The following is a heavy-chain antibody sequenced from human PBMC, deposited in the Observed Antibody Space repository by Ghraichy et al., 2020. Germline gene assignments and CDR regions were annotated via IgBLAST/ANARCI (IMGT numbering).Heavy chain of an antibody. CDR2: IIPIFGTA. V-gene: IGHV1-69*13. J-gene: IGHJ5*02. Sequence: SVKVSCKASGGTFSSYAISWVRQAPGQGLEWMGGIIPIFGTANYAQKFQGRVTITADESTSTAYMELSSLRSEDTAVYYCARDLVGIVVVVAATPGGWFDPWGQGTLVTVSS. CDR3: ARDLVGIVVVVAATPGGWFDP. CDR1: GGTFSSYA. D-gene: IGHD2-15*01.